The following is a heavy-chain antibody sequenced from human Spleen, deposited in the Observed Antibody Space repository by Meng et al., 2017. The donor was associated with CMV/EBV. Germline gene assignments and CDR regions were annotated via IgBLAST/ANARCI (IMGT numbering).Heavy chain of an antibody. CDR2: IAFSGAPI. V-gene: IGHV3-48*03. J-gene: IGHJ4*02. CDR1: GFTFSSYE. Sequence: GESLKISCAASGFTFSSYELNWVRQAPGKGLEWLAYIAFSGAPIYYADSVKGRFTISRDNAKNSLYLQMNSLRGEDTAVYYCAKDFKLMDYFDYWGQGTLVTVSS. D-gene: IGHD2-8*01. CDR3: AKDFKLMDYFDY.